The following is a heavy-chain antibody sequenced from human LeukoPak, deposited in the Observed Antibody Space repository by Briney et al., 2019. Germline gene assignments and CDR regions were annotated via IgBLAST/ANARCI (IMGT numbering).Heavy chain of an antibody. CDR2: ISWSSGSI. Sequence: SGGSLRLSCAASGFTFDDYAMHWVRQAPGKGLEWVSGISWSSGSIGYADSVKGRFTISIDNAKNSLYLQMNSLRAEDTALYYCAKDYGSGSPYWYFDLWGRGTLVTVSS. J-gene: IGHJ2*01. CDR1: GFTFDDYA. D-gene: IGHD3-10*01. V-gene: IGHV3-9*01. CDR3: AKDYGSGSPYWYFDL.